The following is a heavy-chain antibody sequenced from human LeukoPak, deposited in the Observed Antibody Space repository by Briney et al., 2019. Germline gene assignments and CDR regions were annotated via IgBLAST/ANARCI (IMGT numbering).Heavy chain of an antibody. Sequence: PGGSLRLSCAASGFTFSSYGMHWVRQAPGKGLEWVAVISYDGSNKYYADSVKGRFTISRDNSKNTLYLQMNSLRAEDTAVYYCAKGSPLNWFDPWGQGTLVTVSS. J-gene: IGHJ5*02. CDR2: ISYDGSNK. V-gene: IGHV3-30*18. CDR1: GFTFSSYG. CDR3: AKGSPLNWFDP.